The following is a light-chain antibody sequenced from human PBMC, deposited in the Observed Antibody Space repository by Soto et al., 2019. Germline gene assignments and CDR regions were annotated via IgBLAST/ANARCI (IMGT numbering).Light chain of an antibody. CDR2: DAS. J-gene: IGKJ4*01. CDR3: QQSYSTPLT. Sequence: ANQLTQSPSSLSASVGDRVTITCRASQAISSALAWYQQKPGKPPKLLIYDASTLQSGVPSRFSGTASGTDFTLTISSLQPEDFATYYCQQSYSTPLTFGGGTKVDIK. CDR1: QAISSA. V-gene: IGKV1-13*02.